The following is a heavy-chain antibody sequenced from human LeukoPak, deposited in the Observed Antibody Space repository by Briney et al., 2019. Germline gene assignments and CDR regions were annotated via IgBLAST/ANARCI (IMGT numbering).Heavy chain of an antibody. D-gene: IGHD3-3*01. Sequence: GGSLRLSCTGSGFTFSSYAMTWVRQAPGKGLEWVSTISGSGDARYYADSVEGRFTISRDNPITTLYLQMSSLRAEDTALYYCAKERFRALDPWGQGTLVSVAS. CDR2: ISGSGDAR. CDR3: AKERFRALDP. V-gene: IGHV3-23*01. J-gene: IGHJ5*02. CDR1: GFTFSSYA.